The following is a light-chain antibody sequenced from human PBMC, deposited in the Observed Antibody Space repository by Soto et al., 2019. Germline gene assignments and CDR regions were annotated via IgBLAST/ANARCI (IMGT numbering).Light chain of an antibody. CDR1: QSVSSNY. CDR2: GAS. Sequence: EIVLTPSPGTLSLSPGERATLSCRASQSVSSNYLAWFQQKPGQAPRLLINGASRRATGIPDRFSGSGSGTDFTLTISRLEPEDFAVYYCHQYGSSPWTFGQGTKVEIK. J-gene: IGKJ1*01. V-gene: IGKV3-20*01. CDR3: HQYGSSPWT.